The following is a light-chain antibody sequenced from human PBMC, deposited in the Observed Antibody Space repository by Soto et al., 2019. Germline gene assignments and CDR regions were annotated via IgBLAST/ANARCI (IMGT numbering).Light chain of an antibody. CDR2: EVV. CDR1: KNDIGVYDF. J-gene: IGLJ1*01. V-gene: IGLV2-8*01. CDR3: KSYAGSNTYV. Sequence: QSVLTQPPSASGSPGQSVTISCTGTKNDIGVYDFVSWYQHHPGKAPRVIIYEVVQRPSGVPDRFSGSKSGNTASLTVSGLQAADEADYFCKSYAGSNTYVFGSGTKLTVL.